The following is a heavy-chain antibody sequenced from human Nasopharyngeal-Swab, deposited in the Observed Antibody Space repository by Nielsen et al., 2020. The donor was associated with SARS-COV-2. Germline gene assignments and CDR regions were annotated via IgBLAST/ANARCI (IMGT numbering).Heavy chain of an antibody. CDR1: GGTFSSYA. CDR3: ARGGYSSSWYVSGWFDP. V-gene: IGHV1-8*02. Sequence: ASVKVSCKASGGTFSSYAISWVRQAPGQGLEWMGWMNPNSGNTGYAQKFQGRVTMTRNTSISTAYMELSSLRSEDTAVYYCARGGYSSSWYVSGWFDPWGQGTLVTVSS. J-gene: IGHJ5*02. CDR2: MNPNSGNT. D-gene: IGHD6-13*01.